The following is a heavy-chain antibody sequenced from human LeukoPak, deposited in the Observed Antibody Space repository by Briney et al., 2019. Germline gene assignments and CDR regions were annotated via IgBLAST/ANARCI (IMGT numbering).Heavy chain of an antibody. D-gene: IGHD3-3*01. CDR1: GYTFTSYY. Sequence: HGASVKVSCKASGYTFTSYYMHWVRQAPGQGLEWMGIINPSGGSTSYTQKFQGRVTMTRDTSTSTVYMELSSLRSEDTAVYYCAREGFPPKISDFWSGLGPYYYYGMDVWGQGTTVTVSS. V-gene: IGHV1-46*01. J-gene: IGHJ6*02. CDR2: INPSGGST. CDR3: AREGFPPKISDFWSGLGPYYYYGMDV.